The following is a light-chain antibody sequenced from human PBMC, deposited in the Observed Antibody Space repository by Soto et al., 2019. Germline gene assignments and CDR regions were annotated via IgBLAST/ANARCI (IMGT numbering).Light chain of an antibody. CDR2: VAA. Sequence: IQLTQSPSSLSASVGDRVTLTCLASQGISSNLAWYQQKPGKEPKLLIYVAATLQSGVPSRFSGSGSGTDFTLTISCLQSEDFATYYCQQYYSYPWTFGQGTKVDIK. V-gene: IGKV1-9*01. J-gene: IGKJ1*01. CDR1: QGISSN. CDR3: QQYYSYPWT.